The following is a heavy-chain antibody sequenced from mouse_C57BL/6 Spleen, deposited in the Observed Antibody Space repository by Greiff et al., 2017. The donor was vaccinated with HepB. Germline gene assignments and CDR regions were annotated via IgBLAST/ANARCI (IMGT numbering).Heavy chain of an antibody. CDR1: GFTFSDYG. D-gene: IGHD2-1*01. J-gene: IGHJ1*03. Sequence: DVMLVESGGGLVQPGGSLKLSCAASGFTFSDYGMAWVRQAPRKGPEWVAFISNLAYSIYYADTVTGRFTISRENAKNTLYLEMSSLRSEDTAMYYCARRGTIYYGNYGYFDVWGTGTTVTVSS. CDR2: ISNLAYSI. V-gene: IGHV5-15*04. CDR3: ARRGTIYYGNYGYFDV.